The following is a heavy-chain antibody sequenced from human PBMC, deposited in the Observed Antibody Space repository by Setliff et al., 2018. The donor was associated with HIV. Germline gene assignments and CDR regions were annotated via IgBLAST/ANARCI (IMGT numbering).Heavy chain of an antibody. V-gene: IGHV4-34*01. D-gene: IGHD3-10*01. Sequence: SETLSLTCDVYGGSFSGYYWSWIRQPPGKGLEWIGKINHSGSTYYNPSLKSRVTISVDTSKNQFSLKLSSVTAADTAVYYCATYADRESNRFDPWGQGILVTVSS. J-gene: IGHJ5*02. CDR3: ATYADRESNRFDP. CDR2: INHSGST. CDR1: GGSFSGYY.